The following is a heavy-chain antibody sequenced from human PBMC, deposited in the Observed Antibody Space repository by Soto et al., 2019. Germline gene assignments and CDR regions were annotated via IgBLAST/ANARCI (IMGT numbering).Heavy chain of an antibody. D-gene: IGHD2-15*01. CDR3: ARDPLYCSGGSCYKSGMDV. J-gene: IGHJ6*02. Sequence: SETLSLTCTVSGGSVSSGSYYWSWIRQPPGKGLEWIGYIYYSGSTNYNPSLKSRVTISVDTSKNQFSLKLSSVTAADTAVYYCARDPLYCSGGSCYKSGMDVWGQGTRVTVSS. CDR2: IYYSGST. V-gene: IGHV4-61*01. CDR1: GGSVSSGSYY.